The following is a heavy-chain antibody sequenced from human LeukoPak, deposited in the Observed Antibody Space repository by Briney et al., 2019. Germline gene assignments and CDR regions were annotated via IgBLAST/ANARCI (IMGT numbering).Heavy chain of an antibody. Sequence: PGGSLRLSCAASGFTCSSYNMNWVRQAPGKGLEWVSSISSSSSYIYYADSVKGRFTISRDNAKNSLYLQMNSLRAEDTAVYYCARVPLRGSWYLTYWGQGTLVTVSS. D-gene: IGHD6-13*01. CDR1: GFTCSSYN. J-gene: IGHJ4*02. CDR2: ISSSSSYI. V-gene: IGHV3-21*01. CDR3: ARVPLRGSWYLTY.